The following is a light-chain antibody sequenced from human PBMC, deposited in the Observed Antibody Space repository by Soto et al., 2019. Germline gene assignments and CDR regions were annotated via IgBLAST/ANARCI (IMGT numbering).Light chain of an antibody. CDR2: SAS. CDR3: QQYNNWPKM. CDR1: QFVRSN. V-gene: IGKV3-15*01. Sequence: PSQFVRSNSAWYQQKPGQAPRLLIYSASTRATGIPARFSGTGSGTDITLHIGRLHSADSPVYSWQQYNNWPKMFRQGTQVDIK. J-gene: IGKJ1*01.